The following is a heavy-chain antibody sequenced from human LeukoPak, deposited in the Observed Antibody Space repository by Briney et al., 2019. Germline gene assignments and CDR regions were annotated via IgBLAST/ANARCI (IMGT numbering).Heavy chain of an antibody. Sequence: GGSLRLSCAASGFTFSNAWMSWVRQAPGKGLEWVGRIKSKSDGGTTDYAAPVKGRFTISRDDSKNTLYLQMNSLKTEDTAVYYCTTDAYYYGSGSADYWGQGTLVTVSS. CDR3: TTDAYYYGSGSADY. CDR2: IKSKSDGGTT. V-gene: IGHV3-15*01. J-gene: IGHJ4*02. D-gene: IGHD3-10*01. CDR1: GFTFSNAW.